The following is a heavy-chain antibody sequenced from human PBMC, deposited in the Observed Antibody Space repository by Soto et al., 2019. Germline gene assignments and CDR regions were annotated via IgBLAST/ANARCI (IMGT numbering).Heavy chain of an antibody. D-gene: IGHD3-9*01. V-gene: IGHV4-39*01. CDR3: ARRGDGDILTGYQPRAFDI. CDR1: GGSISSSSYY. Sequence: QLQLQESGPGLVKPSETLSLTCTVSGGSISSSSYYWGWIRQPPGKGLEWIGSIYYSGSTYYNPALKSRVTISVDTSKNQYALKLSSVTAADTAVYYCARRGDGDILTGYQPRAFDIWGQGTMVTVSS. J-gene: IGHJ3*02. CDR2: IYYSGST.